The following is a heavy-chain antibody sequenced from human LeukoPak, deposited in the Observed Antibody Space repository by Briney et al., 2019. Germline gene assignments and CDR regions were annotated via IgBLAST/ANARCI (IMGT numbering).Heavy chain of an antibody. V-gene: IGHV3-66*04. CDR3: ARQHYIDC. J-gene: IGHJ4*02. CDR1: GFTVSSNY. CDR2: TYSGGST. Sequence: GGSLGLSCAASGFTVSSNYMSWVRQAPGKGLEWVSVTYSGGSTYYADSVKGRFTISRDNSKNTLYLQMNSLRAEDTAVYYCARQHYIDCWGQGTLVTVSS.